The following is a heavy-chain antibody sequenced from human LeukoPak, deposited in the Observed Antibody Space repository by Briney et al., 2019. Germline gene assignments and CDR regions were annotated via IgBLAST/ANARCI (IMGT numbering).Heavy chain of an antibody. CDR2: INEDGSIT. Sequence: GGSLRLSCAVSGFTFRTYWMHWVRQVPGEGLVWVSRINEDGSITNYADSVKGRFSTSRDNAKNTLYLQMNSLRAEDTAVYYCARGRWELPNWGQGTLVTVSS. CDR1: GFTFRTYW. J-gene: IGHJ4*02. D-gene: IGHD1-26*01. V-gene: IGHV3-74*01. CDR3: ARGRWELPN.